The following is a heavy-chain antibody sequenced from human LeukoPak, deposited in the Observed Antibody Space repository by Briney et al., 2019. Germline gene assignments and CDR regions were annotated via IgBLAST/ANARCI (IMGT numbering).Heavy chain of an antibody. Sequence: GGSLRLSCAASGFTFSSYSMNWVRQAPGKGLEWVSSISSSSSYIYYADSVKGRFTISRDNAKNPLYLQMNSLRAEDTAVYYCARRGSSGWSTPIDYWGQGTLVTVSS. V-gene: IGHV3-21*01. CDR2: ISSSSSYI. CDR3: ARRGSSGWSTPIDY. CDR1: GFTFSSYS. D-gene: IGHD6-19*01. J-gene: IGHJ4*02.